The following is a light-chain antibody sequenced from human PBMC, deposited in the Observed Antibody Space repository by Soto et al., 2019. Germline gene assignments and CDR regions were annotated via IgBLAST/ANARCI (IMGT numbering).Light chain of an antibody. J-gene: IGLJ1*01. Sequence: QSVLTQPASVSGSPGQSITISCTGTNSDVGGYNYVSWYQQHPGKAPKLMIYDVSNRPSGVSNRFSGSKSGNTASLTISGLQAEDEADYYCSSYTSSSTPRVFGTGTKLTVL. CDR2: DVS. V-gene: IGLV2-14*01. CDR1: NSDVGGYNY. CDR3: SSYTSSSTPRV.